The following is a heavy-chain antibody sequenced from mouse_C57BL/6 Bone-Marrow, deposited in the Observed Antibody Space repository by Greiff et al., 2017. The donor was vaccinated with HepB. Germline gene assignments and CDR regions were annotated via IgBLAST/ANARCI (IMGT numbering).Heavy chain of an antibody. Sequence: VKLVESGAELVRPGASVTLSCKASGYTFTDYEMHWVKQTPVHGLEWIGAIDPETGGTAYNQKFKGKAILTAAKSSSTAYMELRSLTSVDSAVYYCTKGAWRWLLFYYAMDYWGQGTSVTVSS. D-gene: IGHD2-3*01. CDR2: IDPETGGT. J-gene: IGHJ4*01. CDR1: GYTFTDYE. V-gene: IGHV1-15*01. CDR3: TKGAWRWLLFYYAMDY.